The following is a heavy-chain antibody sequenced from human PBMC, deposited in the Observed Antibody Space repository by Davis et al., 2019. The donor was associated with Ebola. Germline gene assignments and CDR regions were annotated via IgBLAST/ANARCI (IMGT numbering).Heavy chain of an antibody. Sequence: PGGSLRLSCAASGFTFSSYSMNWVRQAPGKELEWVSSISSSSSYIYYADSVKGRFTISRDNAKNSLYLQMNSLRAEDTAVYYCARARTGEYYFDYWGQGTLVTVSS. CDR3: ARARTGEYYFDY. V-gene: IGHV3-21*01. D-gene: IGHD7-27*01. J-gene: IGHJ4*02. CDR2: ISSSSSYI. CDR1: GFTFSSYS.